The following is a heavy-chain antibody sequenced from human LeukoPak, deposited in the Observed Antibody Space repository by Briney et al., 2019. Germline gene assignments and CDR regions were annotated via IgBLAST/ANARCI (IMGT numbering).Heavy chain of an antibody. CDR3: ARDPTYCSSSYYLDY. D-gene: IGHD6-6*01. V-gene: IGHV3-30*04. CDR2: ISYDGSNK. J-gene: IGHJ4*02. Sequence: GGSLRLSCAASGFTFSSYAMHWVRQAPGKGLEWVAGISYDGSNKYYADSVKGRFTISRDNSKNTLYLQMNSLRAEDTAVYYCARDPTYCSSSYYLDYWGQGTLVSVSS. CDR1: GFTFSSYA.